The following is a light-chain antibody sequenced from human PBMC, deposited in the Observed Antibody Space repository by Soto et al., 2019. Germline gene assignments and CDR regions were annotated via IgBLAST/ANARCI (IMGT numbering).Light chain of an antibody. V-gene: IGKV3-11*01. Sequence: EIVLTQSPATLSLSPGERATLSCRASQSVSSYLAWYQQKPGQAPRLLIYDASNRATGIPARFSGSGSGTDFTLTISSLQSEDIAVYYCQQYNNWPQVSFGPGTKVEI. CDR3: QQYNNWPQVS. CDR2: DAS. CDR1: QSVSSY. J-gene: IGKJ3*01.